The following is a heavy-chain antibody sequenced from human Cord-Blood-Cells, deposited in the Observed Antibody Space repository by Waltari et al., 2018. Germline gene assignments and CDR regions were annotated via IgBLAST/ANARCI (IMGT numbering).Heavy chain of an antibody. CDR2: ISSSGITI. V-gene: IGHV3-48*02. Sequence: EVQLVESGGGLVQPGGSLRLSCAASGFTFSSYSMNWVRQAPGKGLEWVSYISSSGITIYYADSVKGRFTVSRDNAKSSLYLQMNSLRDEDTAVYYCARDRGRLLWFGEFDYWGQGTLVTVAS. CDR1: GFTFSSYS. D-gene: IGHD3-10*01. CDR3: ARDRGRLLWFGEFDY. J-gene: IGHJ4*02.